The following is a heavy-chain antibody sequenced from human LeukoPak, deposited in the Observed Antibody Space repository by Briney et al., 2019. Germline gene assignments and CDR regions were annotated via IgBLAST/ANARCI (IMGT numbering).Heavy chain of an antibody. CDR1: GFAVSDNY. V-gene: IGHV3-53*01. CDR2: IYSDGST. Sequence: GGSLRLSCAASGFAVSDNYMSWVRQAPGKGLEWVSLIYSDGSTFYADSVKGRFTISRDNSKNTLYLQMDSLRVEDTAMYFCTREKSVVVPSSYYYFDVWGRGTLVTVAS. D-gene: IGHD3-22*01. CDR3: TREKSVVVPSSYYYFDV. J-gene: IGHJ2*01.